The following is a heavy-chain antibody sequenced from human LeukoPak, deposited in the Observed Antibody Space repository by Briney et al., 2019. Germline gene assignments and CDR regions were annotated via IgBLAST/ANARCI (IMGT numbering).Heavy chain of an antibody. J-gene: IGHJ4*02. CDR3: ARGSSGYYRFFDY. D-gene: IGHD3-22*01. CDR1: GGSISSSSYY. CDR2: IYYSGST. Sequence: SETLSLTCTVPGGSISSSSYYWGWIRQPPGKGLEWIGSIYYSGSTYYNPSLKSRVTISVDTSKNQFSLKLSSVTAADTAVYYCARGSSGYYRFFDYWGQGTLVTVSS. V-gene: IGHV4-39*01.